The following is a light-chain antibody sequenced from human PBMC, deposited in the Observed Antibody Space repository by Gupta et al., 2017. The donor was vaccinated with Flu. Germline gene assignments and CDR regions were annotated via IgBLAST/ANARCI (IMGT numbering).Light chain of an antibody. V-gene: IGLV3-1*01. Sequence: SPGQTANIPCTGDKLGNYVWSWYQPKPGPSPVLDVYQDTKRPSGIAERFPGSSSGTTATLTITGTQTMDEADVYCQTWNSSTGVFGGGTKLTVL. CDR3: QTWNSSTGV. CDR1: KLGNYV. J-gene: IGLJ3*02. CDR2: QDT.